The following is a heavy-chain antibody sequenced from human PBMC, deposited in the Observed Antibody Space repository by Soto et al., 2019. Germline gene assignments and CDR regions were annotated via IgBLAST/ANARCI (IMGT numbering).Heavy chain of an antibody. V-gene: IGHV3-23*01. Sequence: PGGSLRLSCVASGFTFSAYSMNWVRQAPGKGLEWVSAISGSGGSTYYADSVKGRFTISRDNSKNTLYLQMNSLRAEDTAVYYCAKLPHYDILTGSPGTFDYWGQGTLVTVSS. CDR1: GFTFSAYS. CDR2: ISGSGGST. D-gene: IGHD3-9*01. CDR3: AKLPHYDILTGSPGTFDY. J-gene: IGHJ4*02.